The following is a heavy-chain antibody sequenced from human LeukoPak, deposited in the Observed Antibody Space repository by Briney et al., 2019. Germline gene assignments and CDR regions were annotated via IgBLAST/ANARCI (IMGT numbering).Heavy chain of an antibody. CDR2: IYSGGST. CDR1: GFAFSGST. CDR3: ARELPRYYSGMDV. J-gene: IGHJ6*02. V-gene: IGHV3-53*01. Sequence: GGSLRLSCAASGFAFSGSTMHWVRQAPGKGLEWVSVIYSGGSTYYADSVKGRFTISRNNAKNTLYLQMNSLRAEDTAVYYCARELPRYYSGMDVWGQGTTVTVSS.